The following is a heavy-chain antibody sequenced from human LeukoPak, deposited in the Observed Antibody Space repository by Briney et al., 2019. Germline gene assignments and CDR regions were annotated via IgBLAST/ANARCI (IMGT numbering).Heavy chain of an antibody. CDR1: GFTFSSYG. J-gene: IGHJ4*02. CDR3: AKDGKNYFDY. CDR2: ISWNGGRT. Sequence: GGSLRLSCVASGFTFSSYGMHWVRQAPGKGLEWVSLISWNGGRTYYADSVKGRFTISRDNSKNSLYLQMNSLRAEDTALYYCAKDGKNYFDYWGQGSLVTVSS. V-gene: IGHV3-43D*03.